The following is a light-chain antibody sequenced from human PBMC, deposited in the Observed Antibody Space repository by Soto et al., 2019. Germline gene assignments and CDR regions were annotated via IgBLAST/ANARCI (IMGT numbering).Light chain of an antibody. CDR2: WAS. J-gene: IGKJ5*01. CDR3: QQYYSTPLT. CDR1: QTVFFSSNNENY. Sequence: DIVMTQSPDSLAVSLGERATINCKSSQTVFFSSNNENYLAWYQQKPGQPPKLLIYWASTRESGVPDRFRGSGSGTDFTLTISSLQAEDVAVYYCQQYYSTPLTFGQGTRLEIK. V-gene: IGKV4-1*01.